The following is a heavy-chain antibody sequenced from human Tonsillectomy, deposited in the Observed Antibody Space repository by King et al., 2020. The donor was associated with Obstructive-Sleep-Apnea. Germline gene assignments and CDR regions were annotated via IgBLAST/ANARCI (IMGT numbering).Heavy chain of an antibody. CDR3: ARWVHGYDILTGYYSAGVWFDP. J-gene: IGHJ5*02. Sequence: QLQESGPGLVKPSETLSLTCTVSGGSISSSSYYWGWIRQPPGKGLEWIGSIYYSGSTYYNPSLKSRVTISVDTSKNQFSVKLSSVTAADTSVYYCARWVHGYDILTGYYSAGVWFDPWGQGTLVTVSS. D-gene: IGHD3-9*01. V-gene: IGHV4-39*01. CDR2: IYYSGST. CDR1: GGSISSSSYY.